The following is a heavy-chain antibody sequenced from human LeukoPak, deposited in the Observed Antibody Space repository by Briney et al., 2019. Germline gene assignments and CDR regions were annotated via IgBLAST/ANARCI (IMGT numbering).Heavy chain of an antibody. V-gene: IGHV1-24*01. CDR1: GYTLTELS. CDR3: ATEVVGANSYYYMAV. J-gene: IGHJ6*03. D-gene: IGHD1-26*01. Sequence: ASVRLLRKVSGYTLTELSMHWVRQAPGKGLEWMGGFDPEDGETIYAQKFQGRVTMTEDTSTDTAYMELSSLRSEDTAVYYCATEVVGANSYYYMAVWGKRPTVTVSS. CDR2: FDPEDGET.